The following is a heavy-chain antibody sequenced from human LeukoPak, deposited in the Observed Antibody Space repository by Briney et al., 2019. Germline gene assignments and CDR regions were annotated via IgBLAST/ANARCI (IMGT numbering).Heavy chain of an antibody. Sequence: PSETLSLTCTVSGGSVSSGTYYWNWIRQPAGKGLEWIGRIYTSGSTNYNPSLKSRVTISVDTSKNHFSLKLTSVTAADTAVYYCAKGAGPPWFDPWGQGTLVTVSS. J-gene: IGHJ5*02. V-gene: IGHV4-61*02. CDR3: AKGAGPPWFDP. CDR2: IYTSGST. CDR1: GGSVSSGTYY. D-gene: IGHD6-19*01.